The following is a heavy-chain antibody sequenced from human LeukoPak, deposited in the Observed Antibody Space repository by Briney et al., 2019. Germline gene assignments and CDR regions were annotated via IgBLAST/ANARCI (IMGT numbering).Heavy chain of an antibody. Sequence: GGSLRLSCAASGFTFSSYAMHWVRQAPGKGLEWVGFIRSKAYGGTTEYAASVKGRFTISRDDSKSIAYLQMNSLKTEDTAVYYCTRDSGIAVAGPEGYWGQGTLVTVSS. J-gene: IGHJ4*02. CDR1: GFTFSSYA. D-gene: IGHD6-19*01. V-gene: IGHV3-49*04. CDR3: TRDSGIAVAGPEGY. CDR2: IRSKAYGGTT.